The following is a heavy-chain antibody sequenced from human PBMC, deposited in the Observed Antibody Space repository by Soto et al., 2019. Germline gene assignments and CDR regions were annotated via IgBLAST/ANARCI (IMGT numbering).Heavy chain of an antibody. J-gene: IGHJ4*02. Sequence: GGSLRLSCAASGFPFSFYSMNWVRQAPGKGLEWISYITSTSSAINYADSVRGRFTISRDNAMRSLFLHMNSLRDEDTAVYYCARDGKGAAYTHGPYYFDYLGQGALVTVSS. CDR2: ITSTSSAI. CDR3: ARDGKGAAYTHGPYYFDY. D-gene: IGHD1-26*01. CDR1: GFPFSFYS. V-gene: IGHV3-48*02.